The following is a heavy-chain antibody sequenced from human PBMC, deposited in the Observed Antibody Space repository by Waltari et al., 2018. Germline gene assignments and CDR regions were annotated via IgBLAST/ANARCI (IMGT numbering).Heavy chain of an antibody. CDR3: ATDLRYQLHDMGWFDP. J-gene: IGHJ5*02. CDR1: GYTFTDYY. D-gene: IGHD2-2*01. V-gene: IGHV1-69-2*01. CDR2: VDPEDGET. Sequence: EVQLVQSGAEVKKPGATVKISCKASGYTFTDYYMHWVQQAPGKGLEWMGRVDPEDGETIDAGKCQGRVTITADTSTDTAYMELSSLRSEDTAVYYCATDLRYQLHDMGWFDPWGQGTLVTVSS.